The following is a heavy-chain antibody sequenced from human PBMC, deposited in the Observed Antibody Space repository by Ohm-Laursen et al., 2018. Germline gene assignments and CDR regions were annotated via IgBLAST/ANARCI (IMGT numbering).Heavy chain of an antibody. CDR3: AIGWGCQI. CDR2: IKHDGSER. Sequence: SLRLSCTASGFTFSDSCMSWVRQAPGKGLECVANIKHDGSERNYVDSVKGRFTISRDNAKNSLYLQLNSLRADDTALYYCAIGWGCQIWGQGTLVTVSS. V-gene: IGHV3-7*01. J-gene: IGHJ4*02. D-gene: IGHD7-27*01. CDR1: GFTFSDSC.